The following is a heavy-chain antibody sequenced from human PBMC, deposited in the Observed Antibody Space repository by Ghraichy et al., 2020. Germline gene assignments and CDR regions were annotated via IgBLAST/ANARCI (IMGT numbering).Heavy chain of an antibody. J-gene: IGHJ6*03. D-gene: IGHD3-22*01. Sequence: GGSLRLSCAAPGFTFSNYAMTWVRQAPGKGLEWVSGISDTGDSTYYADSVKGRFIIFRDNSKSTLSLQMSSLRADDTAVYYCAKVRLLPYYYMDVWGKGTTVTVSS. CDR1: GFTFSNYA. CDR3: AKVRLLPYYYMDV. V-gene: IGHV3-23*01. CDR2: ISDTGDST.